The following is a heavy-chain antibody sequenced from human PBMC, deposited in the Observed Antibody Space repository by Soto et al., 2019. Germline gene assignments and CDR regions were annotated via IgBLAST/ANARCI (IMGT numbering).Heavy chain of an antibody. CDR1: RFTFSSYS. D-gene: IGHD5-18*01. J-gene: IGHJ4*02. Sequence: GGSLRLSCAASRFTFSSYSMNWVRQAPGKGLEWVSYISSSSSTIYYADSVKGRFTISRDNTKKSLYLQMNSLRPEDTAFYYCAKDKGASGYSYGYTVDSWGQGTLVTVSS. CDR3: AKDKGASGYSYGYTVDS. CDR2: ISSSSSTI. V-gene: IGHV3-48*04.